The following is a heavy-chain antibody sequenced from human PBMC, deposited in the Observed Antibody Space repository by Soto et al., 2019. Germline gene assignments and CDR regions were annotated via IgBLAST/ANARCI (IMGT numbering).Heavy chain of an antibody. CDR1: GFTFSSYA. V-gene: IGHV3-23*01. D-gene: IGHD3-10*01. Sequence: GGSLRLSCAASGFTFSSYAMSWVRQAPGKGLEWVSAISGSGGSTYYADSVKGRFTISRDNSKNTLYLQMNSLRAEDMAVYYCAKERYYYGSGSYYRPKYFDYSGQGTLVTVSS. CDR2: ISGSGGST. J-gene: IGHJ4*02. CDR3: AKERYYYGSGSYYRPKYFDY.